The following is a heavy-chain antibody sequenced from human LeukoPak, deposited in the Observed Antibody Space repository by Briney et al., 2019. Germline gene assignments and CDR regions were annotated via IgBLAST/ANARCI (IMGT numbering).Heavy chain of an antibody. CDR3: AGQSYGSAINNWFDP. D-gene: IGHD3-10*01. J-gene: IGHJ5*02. CDR2: IYYRGGT. V-gene: IGHV4-38-2*02. Sequence: PSETLSLTCTVSGYSISSGYYWGWIRQPPGKGLEWIGTIYYRGGTYYNPSLNSRVTISVDTSKNQFSLKLRSVTAADTAVYYCAGQSYGSAINNWFDPWGQGTLVTVSS. CDR1: GYSISSGYY.